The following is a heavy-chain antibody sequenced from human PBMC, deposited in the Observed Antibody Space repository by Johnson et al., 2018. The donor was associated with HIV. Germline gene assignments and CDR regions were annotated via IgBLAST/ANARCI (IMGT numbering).Heavy chain of an antibody. CDR3: ARGGRGYSYSYAFDI. D-gene: IGHD5-18*01. V-gene: IGHV3-30*14. J-gene: IGHJ3*02. CDR2: ISYDGSNK. Sequence: QVQLVESGGGVVQPGRSLRLSCAASGFTFSSYAMHWVRQAPGKGLAWVAVISYDGSNKYYADSVKGRFTISRDNSKNTLYLQMGSLRAEDMAVYYCARGGRGYSYSYAFDIWGQGTMVTVSS. CDR1: GFTFSSYA.